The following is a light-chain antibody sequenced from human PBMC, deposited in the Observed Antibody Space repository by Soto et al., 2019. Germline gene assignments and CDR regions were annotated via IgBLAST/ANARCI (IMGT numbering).Light chain of an antibody. CDR1: ESVSSSY. Sequence: EIVLTQSPGTLSLSPGERSTLSCMAIESVSSSYLAWYQQKPGKAPRLLMYGASSRATGIPERLSGSGSGTGFTLTISRLEPEDFEVYYCQQRNDWPLTFGPGTRLEIK. J-gene: IGKJ5*01. CDR2: GAS. V-gene: IGKV3D-20*02. CDR3: QQRNDWPLT.